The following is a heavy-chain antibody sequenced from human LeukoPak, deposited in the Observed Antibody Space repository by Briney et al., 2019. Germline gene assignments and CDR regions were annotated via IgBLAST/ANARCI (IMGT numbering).Heavy chain of an antibody. CDR3: ARDGFDSSGYYYWYFDL. D-gene: IGHD3-22*01. J-gene: IGHJ2*01. V-gene: IGHV4-39*07. Sequence: SETLSLTCTVSGGSISSSSYYWGWIRQPPGKGLEWIGSMYSSGSTYYNPSLKSRVTISVDTSKNQFSLKLSSVTAADTAVYYCARDGFDSSGYYYWYFDLWGRGTLVTVSS. CDR1: GGSISSSSYY. CDR2: MYSSGST.